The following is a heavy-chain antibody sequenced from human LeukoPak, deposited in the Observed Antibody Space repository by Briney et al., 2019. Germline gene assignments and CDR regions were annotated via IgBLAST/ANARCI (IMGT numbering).Heavy chain of an antibody. V-gene: IGHV3-23*01. Sequence: GGSLRLSCAASGFTLSSYAMSWVRQAPGKGLEWVSLISGNAGSTHYADSVKGRFTISRDNSQNTVYLQMNSLRAEDTAVYYCAKMRGSGTYNNLFDYWGQGTLVTVSS. CDR1: GFTLSSYA. CDR2: ISGNAGST. D-gene: IGHD3-10*01. CDR3: AKMRGSGTYNNLFDY. J-gene: IGHJ4*02.